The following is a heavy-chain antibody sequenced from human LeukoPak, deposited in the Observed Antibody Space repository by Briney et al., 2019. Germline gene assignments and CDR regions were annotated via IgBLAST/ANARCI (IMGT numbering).Heavy chain of an antibody. V-gene: IGHV3-74*01. Sequence: GGSLRLSCAATGFTFSSYWMHWVRQAPGKGLVWVSRINSDGSSTSYADSVKGRFTISRDNSKNTLYLHMNSLRAEDTGVYYCARDWGYCSSTSCHVFDYWGQGTLVTVSS. CDR1: GFTFSSYW. CDR2: INSDGSST. J-gene: IGHJ4*02. CDR3: ARDWGYCSSTSCHVFDY. D-gene: IGHD2-2*01.